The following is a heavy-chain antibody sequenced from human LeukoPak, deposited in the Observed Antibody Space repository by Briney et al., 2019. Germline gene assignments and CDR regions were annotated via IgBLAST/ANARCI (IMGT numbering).Heavy chain of an antibody. D-gene: IGHD3-3*01. J-gene: IGHJ5*02. CDR3: AKAVPYYDFWSGYSGGWFDP. Sequence: GRSLRLSCAASGFTFSSYAMSWVRQAPGKGLEWVSAISGSGGSTYYADSVKGRFTISRDNSKNTLYLQMNSLRAEDTAVYYCAKAVPYYDFWSGYSGGWFDPWGQGTLVTVSS. CDR1: GFTFSSYA. V-gene: IGHV3-23*01. CDR2: ISGSGGST.